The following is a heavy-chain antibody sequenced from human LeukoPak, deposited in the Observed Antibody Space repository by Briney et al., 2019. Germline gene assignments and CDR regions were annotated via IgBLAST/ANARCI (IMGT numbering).Heavy chain of an antibody. D-gene: IGHD1-26*01. CDR1: GFTFSSYE. V-gene: IGHV3-48*03. J-gene: IGHJ4*02. CDR3: AKAPSGSYYIFDY. CDR2: ISSSGSTI. Sequence: GGSLRLSCAASGFTFSSYEMNWVRQAPGKGLEWVSYISSSGSTIYYADSVKGRFTISRDNAKNSLYLQMNSLRAEDTALYYCAKAPSGSYYIFDYWGQGTLVTVSS.